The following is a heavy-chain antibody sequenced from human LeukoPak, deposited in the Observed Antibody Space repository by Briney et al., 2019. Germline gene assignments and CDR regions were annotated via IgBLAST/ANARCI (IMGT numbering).Heavy chain of an antibody. CDR3: ASKSIEDSYGPEYHYYGMDV. CDR2: IIPVLGIA. CDR1: GGTFSSCA. V-gene: IGHV1-69*04. D-gene: IGHD5-18*01. Sequence: ASVKVFCKASGGTFSSCAISWVRQAPGQGLGWMRRIIPVLGIAKYAQKFQGRVTITADKSTSTAYMELSSLRSEDTAVCYCASKSIEDSYGPEYHYYGMDVWGQGTTVTVSS. J-gene: IGHJ6*02.